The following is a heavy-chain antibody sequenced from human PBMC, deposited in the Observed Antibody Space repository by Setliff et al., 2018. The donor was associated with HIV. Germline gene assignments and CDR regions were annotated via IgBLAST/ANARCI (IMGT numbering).Heavy chain of an antibody. V-gene: IGHV3-11*01. CDR3: ARAKTSGAYYGWSY. J-gene: IGHJ4*02. CDR1: GFTFSDYY. D-gene: IGHD1-26*01. Sequence: LRLSCAASGFTFSDYYMTWIRQAPGKGLEWISYISNSRTTTSYADSVKGRFTISRDNAKNSLYLQMNSLRAEDTAVYYCARAKTSGAYYGWSYWGQGTLVTVS. CDR2: ISNSRTTT.